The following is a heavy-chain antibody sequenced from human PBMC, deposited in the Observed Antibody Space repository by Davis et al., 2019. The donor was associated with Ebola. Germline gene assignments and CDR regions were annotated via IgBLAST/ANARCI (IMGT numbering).Heavy chain of an antibody. D-gene: IGHD2-15*01. J-gene: IGHJ4*02. CDR2: IWYDGSNK. CDR3: ARDAYCSGGSCYVY. CDR1: GFTFSSYG. V-gene: IGHV3-33*01. Sequence: GESLKISCAASGFTFSSYGMHWVRQAPGKGLEWVAVIWYDGSNKYYADSEKGRFTISRDNSKNTLYLQMNILRAEDTAVYYCARDAYCSGGSCYVYWGQGSLVTVSS.